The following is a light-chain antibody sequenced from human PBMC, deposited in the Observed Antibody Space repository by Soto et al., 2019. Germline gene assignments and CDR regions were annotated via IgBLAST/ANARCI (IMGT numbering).Light chain of an antibody. CDR2: RNN. J-gene: IGLJ2*01. CDR3: AAWDDSLSGVV. CDR1: SSIIGSNY. Sequence: QSVLTQPPSASGTPGQRVTISCSGSSSIIGSNYVYWYHQLPGTAPKLLIYRNNQRPSGVPDRFSGSKSGTSASLAISGLRSEDEAHYYCAAWDDSLSGVVFGGGTKLTVL. V-gene: IGLV1-47*01.